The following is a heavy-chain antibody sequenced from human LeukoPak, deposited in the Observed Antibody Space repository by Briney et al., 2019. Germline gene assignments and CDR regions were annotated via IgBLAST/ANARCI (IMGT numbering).Heavy chain of an antibody. V-gene: IGHV4-30-4*07. CDR1: GYSISSGYS. J-gene: IGHJ6*03. CDR3: ARGDDSSGQAVYYYYMDV. D-gene: IGHD3-22*01. CDR2: IYYSGST. Sequence: SETLSLTCTVSGYSISSGYSWSWIRQPPGKGLEWIGFIYYSGSTYYNPSLKSRVTISLDTSKNQFSLNLSSVTAADTAVYYCARGDDSSGQAVYYYYMDVWGKGTTVTVSS.